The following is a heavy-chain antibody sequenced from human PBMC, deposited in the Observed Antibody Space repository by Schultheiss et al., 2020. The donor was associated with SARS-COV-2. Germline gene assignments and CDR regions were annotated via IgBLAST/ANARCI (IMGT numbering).Heavy chain of an antibody. J-gene: IGHJ4*02. D-gene: IGHD5-24*01. CDR1: GFIFDDYA. Sequence: GGSLRLSCAASGFIFDDYAMHWVRQAPGKGLEWVSGIIWNSNSILYADSVKGRFSISRDNGKNSLYLQMNSLRDEDTAVYYCAREGRWLQLAYWGQGTLVTVSS. CDR2: IIWNSNSI. CDR3: AREGRWLQLAY. V-gene: IGHV3-9*01.